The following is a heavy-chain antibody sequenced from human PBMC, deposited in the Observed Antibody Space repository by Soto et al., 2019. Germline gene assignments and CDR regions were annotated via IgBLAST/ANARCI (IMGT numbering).Heavy chain of an antibody. D-gene: IGHD5-12*01. V-gene: IGHV3-33*01. CDR3: ARESFAWSGYDSTAGFGTLDY. J-gene: IGHJ4*02. CDR2: IWYDGSNK. CDR1: GFTFSSYG. Sequence: GGSLRLSCAASGFTFSSYGMHWVRQAPGKGLGWVAVIWYDGSNKYYADSVKGRFTISRDNSKNTLYLQMNSLRAEDTAVYYCARESFAWSGYDSTAGFGTLDYWGQGTLVTVSS.